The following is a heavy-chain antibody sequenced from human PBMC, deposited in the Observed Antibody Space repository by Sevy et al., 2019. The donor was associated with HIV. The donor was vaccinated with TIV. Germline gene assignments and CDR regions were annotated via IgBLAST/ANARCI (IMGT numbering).Heavy chain of an antibody. CDR2: INHSGST. Sequence: SETLSLTCAVYGGSFSGYYWSWIRQPPGKGLEWIGEINHSGSTNYNPSLKSRVTISVDTSKNQFSLKLSSVTAADTAVYYCARGRAAAGTGGHYYYYGMDAWGQGTTVTVSS. J-gene: IGHJ6*02. CDR3: ARGRAAAGTGGHYYYYGMDA. V-gene: IGHV4-34*01. CDR1: GGSFSGYY. D-gene: IGHD6-13*01.